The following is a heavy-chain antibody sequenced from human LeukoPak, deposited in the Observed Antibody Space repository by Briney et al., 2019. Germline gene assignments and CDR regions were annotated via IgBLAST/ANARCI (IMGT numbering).Heavy chain of an antibody. D-gene: IGHD3-10*01. Sequence: ASVKVSCKASGGTFSSYGISWVRQAPGQGLEWMGWISAYNGNTNYAQKLQGRVTMTTDTSTSTAYMELRSLRSDDTAVYYCARVGYYYGSGSYYYYYYYYMDVWGKGTTVTVSS. V-gene: IGHV1-18*01. J-gene: IGHJ6*03. CDR3: ARVGYYYGSGSYYYYYYYYMDV. CDR1: GGTFSSYG. CDR2: ISAYNGNT.